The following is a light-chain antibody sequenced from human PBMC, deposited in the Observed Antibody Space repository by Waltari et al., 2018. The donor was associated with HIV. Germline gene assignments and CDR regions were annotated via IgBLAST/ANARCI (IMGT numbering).Light chain of an antibody. V-gene: IGLV1-47*01. Sequence: QSVLTQPPSASGTPGQRVTISCSGSSSNIGSNYVFWYQQLPGTAPKLVIYRNNERPSGVPDRFSASKSGTSASLAISGLRSEDEADYYCATWDDSLSGRVFGGGTKLTVL. CDR2: RNN. CDR3: ATWDDSLSGRV. J-gene: IGLJ3*02. CDR1: SSNIGSNY.